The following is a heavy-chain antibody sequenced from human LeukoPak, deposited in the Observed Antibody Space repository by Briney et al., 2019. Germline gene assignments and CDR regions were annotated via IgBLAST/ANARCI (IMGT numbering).Heavy chain of an antibody. CDR3: ARGTTVTTLGGAFDI. V-gene: IGHV1-46*01. CDR2: INPSGGST. J-gene: IGHJ3*02. D-gene: IGHD4-17*01. CDR1: GYTFTSYY. Sequence: ASVKVSCKASGYTFTSYYMHWVRQAPGQGLEWIGIINPSGGSTSYAQKFQGRVTMTRDTSTSTVYMELSSLRSEDTAVYYCARGTTVTTLGGAFDIWGQGTMVTVSS.